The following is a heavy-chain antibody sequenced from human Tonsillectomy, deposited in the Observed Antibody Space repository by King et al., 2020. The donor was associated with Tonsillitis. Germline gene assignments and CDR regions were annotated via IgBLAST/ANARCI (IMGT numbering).Heavy chain of an antibody. V-gene: IGHV4-59*01. CDR3: AREDDSSGYALDG. CDR2: IYYSGST. D-gene: IGHD3-22*01. Sequence: QLQESGPGLVKPSETLSLTCTVSGGSISSYYWSWIRQPPGKGLEWIGYIYYSGSTNYNPSLKSRVTISVDTSENQFSLKLSSVTAADTAVYYCAREDDSSGYALDGWGQGTLVTVSS. J-gene: IGHJ4*02. CDR1: GGSISSYY.